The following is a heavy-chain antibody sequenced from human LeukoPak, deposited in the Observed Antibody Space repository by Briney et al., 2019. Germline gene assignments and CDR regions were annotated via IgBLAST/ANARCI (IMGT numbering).Heavy chain of an antibody. CDR2: IKTDGSQI. Sequence: GGSLRLSCVASGFTFSSYWMTWVRQAPGKGLEWVANIKTDGSQIYYVDSVKGRFTISRDNAKNSLYLQMNSLRAEDTAVYYCARKYGSGSYYYMDVWGKGTTVTVSS. V-gene: IGHV3-7*01. D-gene: IGHD3-10*01. J-gene: IGHJ6*03. CDR1: GFTFSSYW. CDR3: ARKYGSGSYYYMDV.